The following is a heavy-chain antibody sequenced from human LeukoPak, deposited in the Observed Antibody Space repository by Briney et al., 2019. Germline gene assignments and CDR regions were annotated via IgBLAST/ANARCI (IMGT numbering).Heavy chain of an antibody. CDR3: ARPLDSSNNYFDY. J-gene: IGHJ4*02. Sequence: GGPLSLSCEASGLPLRRNAMNWVRQAQGKGLEWVSFISSSSNYMSYADSVKGRFTISRDNAKNSLYLQMNSLRAEDTAVYYCARPLDSSNNYFDYWGQGTLVTVSA. D-gene: IGHD6-13*01. CDR1: GLPLRRNA. CDR2: ISSSSNYM. V-gene: IGHV3-21*01.